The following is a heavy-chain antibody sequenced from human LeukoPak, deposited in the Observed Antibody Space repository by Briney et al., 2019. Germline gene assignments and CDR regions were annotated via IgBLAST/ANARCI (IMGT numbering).Heavy chain of an antibody. Sequence: ASVKVSCKASGYTFTSYGISWVRQAPGQELEWMGWISAYNGNTNYAQKLQGRVTMTTDTSTSTAYMELRSLRSDDTAVYYCARDDRGLGYCSSTSCPPGLDYYGMVVWGKGTTVTVSS. V-gene: IGHV1-18*04. J-gene: IGHJ6*04. CDR3: ARDDRGLGYCSSTSCPPGLDYYGMVV. CDR2: ISAYNGNT. CDR1: GYTFTSYG. D-gene: IGHD2-2*01.